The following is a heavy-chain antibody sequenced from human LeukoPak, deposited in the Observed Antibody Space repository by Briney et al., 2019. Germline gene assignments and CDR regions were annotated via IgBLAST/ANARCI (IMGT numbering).Heavy chain of an antibody. CDR2: INPNSGGT. Sequence: ASVKVSCKASGYTFTGYYIHWVRQAPGQGLEWMGWINPNSGGTNYAQKFQGRVTMTRDTSISTAYMELSRLRSDDTAVYYCARGRRYYYDSSGYYTSWWFDPWGQGTLVTVSS. J-gene: IGHJ5*02. D-gene: IGHD3-22*01. CDR3: ARGRRYYYDSSGYYTSWWFDP. V-gene: IGHV1-2*02. CDR1: GYTFTGYY.